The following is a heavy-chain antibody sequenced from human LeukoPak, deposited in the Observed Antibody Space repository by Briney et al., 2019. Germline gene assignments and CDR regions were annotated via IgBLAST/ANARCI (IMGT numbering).Heavy chain of an antibody. V-gene: IGHV1-18*01. CDR2: ISAYNGNT. Sequence: ASVKVSCKASGYTFTNYGISWVRQAPGQGLEWMGWISAYNGNTNYAQKFQVRVTMTTETSTSTTYMELRSLRSDDTAVYYCARSTEKYGSGTFDYWGQGTLVTVSS. CDR3: ARSTEKYGSGTFDY. J-gene: IGHJ4*02. D-gene: IGHD3-10*01. CDR1: GYTFTNYG.